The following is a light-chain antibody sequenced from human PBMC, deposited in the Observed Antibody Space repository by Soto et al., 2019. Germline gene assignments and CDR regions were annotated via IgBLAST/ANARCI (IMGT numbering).Light chain of an antibody. V-gene: IGKV1-5*03. CDR1: DSISTW. J-gene: IGKJ1*01. CDR2: EVS. Sequence: DVQMTQSPSTLSASVGDRVTITCRASDSISTWLAWFQQRPGKAPNLLIYEVSTLHSGVPSRFSGSGSGTEFTLTISSLQPDDFATYYCQHYNSYSEAFGQGTKVDI. CDR3: QHYNSYSEA.